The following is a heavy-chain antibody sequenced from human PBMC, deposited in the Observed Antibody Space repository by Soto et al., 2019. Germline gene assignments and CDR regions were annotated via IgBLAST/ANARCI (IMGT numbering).Heavy chain of an antibody. V-gene: IGHV4-31*03. CDR2: IYYSGST. CDR1: GGSISSGGYY. Sequence: QVQLQESGPGLVKPSQTLSLTFTVSGGSISSGGYYWSWIRQHPGKGLEWIGYIYYSGSTYYNPSLKSRVTISVDTSKNQFSLKLSSVTAADTAVYYCARDLVPAAPYLHSGYDFGLGYWGQGTLVTVSS. J-gene: IGHJ4*02. CDR3: ARDLVPAAPYLHSGYDFGLGY. D-gene: IGHD5-12*01.